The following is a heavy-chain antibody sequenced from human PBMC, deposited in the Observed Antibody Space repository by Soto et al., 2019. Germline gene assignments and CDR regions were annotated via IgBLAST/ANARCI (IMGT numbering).Heavy chain of an antibody. CDR2: IVVGSGNT. D-gene: IGHD3-22*01. Sequence: SVKVSCKASGFTFTSSAVQWVRQARGQRLEWIGWIVVGSGNTNYAQKFQERVTITRDMSTSTAYMELSSLRSEDTAVYYCAAGYYSGSRPYYHSYGMDFWGQGTTVTVAS. CDR1: GFTFTSSA. CDR3: AAGYYSGSRPYYHSYGMDF. J-gene: IGHJ6*02. V-gene: IGHV1-58*01.